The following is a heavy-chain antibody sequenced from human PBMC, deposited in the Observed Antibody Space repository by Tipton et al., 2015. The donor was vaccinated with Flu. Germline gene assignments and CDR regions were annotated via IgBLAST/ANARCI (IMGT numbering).Heavy chain of an antibody. J-gene: IGHJ4*02. CDR2: VSSSSSYI. Sequence: GSLRLSCSASGFSFGIHGMNWVRQAPGKGLEWVSCVSSSSSYIYYVDSVKGRFTISRDNAKNSLYLEMNSLRAEDTAVYYCARDRAAAAPDYWGQGTLVTVSS. CDR3: ARDRAAAAPDY. V-gene: IGHV3-21*01. CDR1: GFSFGIHG. D-gene: IGHD6-13*01.